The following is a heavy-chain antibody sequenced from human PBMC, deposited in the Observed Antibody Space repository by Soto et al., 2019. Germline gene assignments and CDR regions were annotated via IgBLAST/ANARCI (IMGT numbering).Heavy chain of an antibody. J-gene: IGHJ3*01. CDR1: GDSMSTSY. D-gene: IGHD7-27*01. CDR3: ARDQSGAADF. V-gene: IGHV4-4*07. Sequence: KSSETLSLTCTVSGDSMSTSYWNWIRQSAETVLEWIGRISATGTTTYIPSLKSRITLSVDTSMNEFSLNLKFVTAADTAVYFCARDQSGAADFWGPGTLVTVSS. CDR2: ISATGTT.